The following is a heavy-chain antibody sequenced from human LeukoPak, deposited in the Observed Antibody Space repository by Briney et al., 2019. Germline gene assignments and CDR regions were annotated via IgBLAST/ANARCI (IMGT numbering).Heavy chain of an antibody. CDR2: ISAYNGNT. D-gene: IGHD3-22*01. Sequence: VKVSCKASGYTFTTYGISWVRQAPGQGLEWMGWISAYNGNTNYAQKFQGRVTMTTDTSTSTAYMELRSLRSDDTAVYYCARERISRYYLGAFDIWGQGTMVTVSS. J-gene: IGHJ3*02. CDR3: ARERISRYYLGAFDI. CDR1: GYTFTTYG. V-gene: IGHV1-18*01.